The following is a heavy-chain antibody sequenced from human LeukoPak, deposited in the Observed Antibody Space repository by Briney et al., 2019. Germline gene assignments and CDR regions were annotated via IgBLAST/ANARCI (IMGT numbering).Heavy chain of an antibody. CDR2: ISAYNGET. CDR1: GYTFLSFG. CDR3: ARDRQGEPADH. J-gene: IGHJ4*02. D-gene: IGHD1-14*01. Sequence: ASVKVSCKASGYTFLSFGFSWVGQAPGQGLEWMGWISAYNGETENAQKFQGRVTMTTEASTRTAYMELRTLRSDDTAVYYCARDRQGEPADHWGQGTLVSVSS. V-gene: IGHV1-18*01.